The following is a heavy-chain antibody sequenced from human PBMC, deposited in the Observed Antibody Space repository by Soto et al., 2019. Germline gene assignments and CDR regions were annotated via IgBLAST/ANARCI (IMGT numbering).Heavy chain of an antibody. CDR2: MNPNSGNT. J-gene: IGHJ4*02. CDR1: GYTFTSYD. CDR3: ARPAVDSSSPNFDY. V-gene: IGHV1-8*01. Sequence: QVQLVQSGAEVKQPGASVKVSCKASGYTFTSYDINWVRQATGQGLEWMGWMNPNSGNTGYAQKFQGRVTMTRNTSISTAYMELSSLRSEDTAVYYCARPAVDSSSPNFDYWGQGTLVTVSS. D-gene: IGHD6-6*01.